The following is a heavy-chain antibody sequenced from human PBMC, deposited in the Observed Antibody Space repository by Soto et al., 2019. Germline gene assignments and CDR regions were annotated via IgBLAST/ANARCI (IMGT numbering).Heavy chain of an antibody. CDR3: ARGAYSSSLFDY. CDR1: GLTFSSYG. CDR2: IWYDGSNK. Sequence: QVQLVESGGGVVQPGRSLRLSCAASGLTFSSYGMHWVRQAPGKGLEWVAVIWYDGSNKYYADSVKGRFTISRDNSKNTLYLQMDSLRDEDPAVYYCARGAYSSSLFDYWGQGTLVTVSS. D-gene: IGHD6-6*01. J-gene: IGHJ4*02. V-gene: IGHV3-33*01.